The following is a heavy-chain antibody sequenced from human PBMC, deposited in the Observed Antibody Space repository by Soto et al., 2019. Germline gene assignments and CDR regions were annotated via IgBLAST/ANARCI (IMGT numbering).Heavy chain of an antibody. CDR2: IDTAGDT. D-gene: IGHD5-12*01. CDR1: GFTFSSYD. CDR3: ARVEMATTAYDY. J-gene: IGHJ4*02. Sequence: EVQLVESGGGLVQPGGSLRLSCEASGFTFSSYDIHWVRQATGKGLEWVSAIDTAGDTYYPGSVKGRFTISRENAKNSLYLQMNSLRAEDTAVYYCARVEMATTAYDYWGQGTVVTVSS. V-gene: IGHV3-13*01.